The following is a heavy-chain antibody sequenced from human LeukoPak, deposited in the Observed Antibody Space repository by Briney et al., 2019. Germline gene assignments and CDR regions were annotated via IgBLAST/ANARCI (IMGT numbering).Heavy chain of an antibody. V-gene: IGHV1-69*06. CDR1: GYTFTGYY. CDR2: IIPIFGTA. Sequence: SVKVSCKASGYTFTGYYMHWVRQAPGQGLEWMGGIIPIFGTANYAQKFQGRVTITADKSTSTAYMELSSLRSEDTAVYYCARAGVAAAGMGGYYYYYYMDVWGKGTTVTVSS. D-gene: IGHD6-13*01. J-gene: IGHJ6*03. CDR3: ARAGVAAAGMGGYYYYYYMDV.